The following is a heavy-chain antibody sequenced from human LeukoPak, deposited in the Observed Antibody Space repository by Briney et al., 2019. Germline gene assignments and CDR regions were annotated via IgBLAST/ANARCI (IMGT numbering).Heavy chain of an antibody. CDR1: GFTFSSFA. V-gene: IGHV3-23*01. Sequence: GGSLRLSCAASGFTFSSFAMSWVRQAPGKGLEWVSAITGSGVSTYYADSVKGRFTISRDNSKNTLYLQMNSLRAEDTAVYYCAKTSGYVDYWGQGTLVTVSS. J-gene: IGHJ4*02. CDR2: ITGSGVST. CDR3: AKTSGYVDY.